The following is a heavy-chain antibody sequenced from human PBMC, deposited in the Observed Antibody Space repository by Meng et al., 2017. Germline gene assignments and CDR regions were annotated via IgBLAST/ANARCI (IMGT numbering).Heavy chain of an antibody. J-gene: IGHJ4*02. Sequence: SVKDSRKASVGTFSSYAISWVRQAPGQGLEWMGEIIPIFGTANYAQKFQGRVTITADKSTSTAYMEPGSLGSEDSAVYYCARDNIRWGQGTLVTVSS. CDR1: VGTFSSYA. CDR3: ARDNIR. V-gene: IGHV1-69*06. CDR2: IIPIFGTA. D-gene: IGHD1-14*01.